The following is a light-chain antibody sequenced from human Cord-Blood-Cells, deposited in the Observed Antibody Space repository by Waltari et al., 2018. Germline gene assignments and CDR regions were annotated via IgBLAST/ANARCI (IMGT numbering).Light chain of an antibody. CDR3: QQYNNSIT. CDR1: QSVSSN. CDR2: GAS. V-gene: IGKV3-15*01. Sequence: EIVMTQSPATLSVSPGERATLSYRASQSVSSNLAWYQQKPGQAPRLLIYGASTRATGIPARFSGSGSGTEFTLTISSLQSEDFAVYYCQQYNNSITFGPGTKVDIK. J-gene: IGKJ3*01.